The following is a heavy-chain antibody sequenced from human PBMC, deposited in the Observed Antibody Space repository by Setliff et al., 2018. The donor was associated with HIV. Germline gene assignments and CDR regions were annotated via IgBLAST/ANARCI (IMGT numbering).Heavy chain of an antibody. CDR3: ARPITMVRGVLNYYYYYMDV. Sequence: PSETLSLTCSVSGGSISSSTDYWGWIRQPPGKGLEWIGTIYYIGNTYYNPSLKSRLTISVDTSKNQFSLKLSSVTAADTAVYYCARPITMVRGVLNYYYYYMDVWGMGTTVTVSS. J-gene: IGHJ6*03. CDR2: IYYIGNT. CDR1: GGSISSSTDY. D-gene: IGHD3-10*01. V-gene: IGHV4-39*01.